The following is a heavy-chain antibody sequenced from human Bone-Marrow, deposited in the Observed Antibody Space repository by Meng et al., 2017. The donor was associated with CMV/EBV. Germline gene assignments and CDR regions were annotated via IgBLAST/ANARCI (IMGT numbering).Heavy chain of an antibody. D-gene: IGHD6-19*01. CDR3: ARGIFPYSSGGYAHYYYYYGMDV. Sequence: ASVKVSCKASGYTFTSYDINWVRQAPGQGLEWMGWINPNSGGTNYAQKFQGRVTMTRDTSISTAYMELRSLRSDDTAVYYCARGIFPYSSGGYAHYYYYYGMDVWGQGTTVTGSS. CDR2: INPNSGGT. CDR1: GYTFTSYD. V-gene: IGHV1-2*02. J-gene: IGHJ6*02.